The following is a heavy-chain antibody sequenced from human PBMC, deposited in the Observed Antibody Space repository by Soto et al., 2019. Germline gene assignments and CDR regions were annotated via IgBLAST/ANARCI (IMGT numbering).Heavy chain of an antibody. CDR2: ISSSAGDT. D-gene: IGHD2-15*01. CDR1: GFSFSDYF. J-gene: IGHJ4*02. CDR3: ARERWWRYDY. Sequence: GSLRLSCAASGFSFSDYFRGWIRQAPGKGLEWLSSISSSAGDTDYADSVKGRFTISRDNAKNSLYLQMNSLRVEDTAVYYCARERWWRYDYWGQGTLVTVSS. V-gene: IGHV3-11*01.